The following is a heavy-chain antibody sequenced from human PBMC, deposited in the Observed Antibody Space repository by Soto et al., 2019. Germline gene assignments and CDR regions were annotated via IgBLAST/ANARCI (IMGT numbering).Heavy chain of an antibody. CDR3: ARQGSLRAAATGDAFDI. V-gene: IGHV4-39*01. Sequence: QLQLQESGPGLVKPSETLSLTCTVSGGSISSSSYYWGWIRQPPGKGLEWIGSIYYSGSTYYNPSLKSRVTISVDTSKNQFSLKLSSVTAADTAVYYCARQGSLRAAATGDAFDIWGQGTMVTVSS. CDR2: IYYSGST. CDR1: GGSISSSSYY. J-gene: IGHJ3*02. D-gene: IGHD6-13*01.